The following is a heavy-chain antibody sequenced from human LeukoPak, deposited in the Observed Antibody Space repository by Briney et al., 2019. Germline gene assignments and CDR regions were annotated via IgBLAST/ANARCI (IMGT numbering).Heavy chain of an antibody. D-gene: IGHD3-3*01. Sequence: PGGSLRLSCAASGFSFRTYWMTWVRQAPGKGLEWLANIKQGGSERNYVDSVKGRFTISRDNAKNSLYLQMNSLKADDTAVYYCARETFWSGYYLDYWGQGTLVTVSS. CDR3: ARETFWSGYYLDY. CDR1: GFSFRTYW. J-gene: IGHJ4*02. CDR2: IKQGGSER. V-gene: IGHV3-7*01.